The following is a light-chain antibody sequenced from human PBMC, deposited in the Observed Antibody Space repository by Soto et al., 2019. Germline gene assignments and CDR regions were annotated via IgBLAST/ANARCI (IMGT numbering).Light chain of an antibody. CDR1: QGISNY. CDR3: QQYDNLPLT. J-gene: IGKJ4*01. V-gene: IGKV1-33*01. CDR2: DAS. Sequence: DIQMTQSPSSLSASVRDRVTITCQASQGISNYLNWYQQKPGKAPKLLIYDASNLETGVPSRFSGSGSGTDFTFTISSLQPEDIATYYCQQYDNLPLTFGGGTKVEIK.